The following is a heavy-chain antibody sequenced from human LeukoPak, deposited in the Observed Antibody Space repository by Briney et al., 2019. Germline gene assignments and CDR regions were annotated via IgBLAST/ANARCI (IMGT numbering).Heavy chain of an antibody. V-gene: IGHV3-7*01. CDR2: IKQDGSEK. D-gene: IGHD3-9*01. CDR3: ARDPEGLRYFDWLLYGAFDI. Sequence: GGSLRLSCAASGFTFSSYWMSWVRQAPGKGLEWVANIKQDGSEKYYVDSVKGRFTISRDNAKNSLYLQMNSLRAEDTAVYYCARDPEGLRYFDWLLYGAFDIWGQGTMVTVSS. CDR1: GFTFSSYW. J-gene: IGHJ3*02.